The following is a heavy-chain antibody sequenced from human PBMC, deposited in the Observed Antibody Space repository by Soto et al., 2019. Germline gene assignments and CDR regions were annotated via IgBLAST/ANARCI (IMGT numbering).Heavy chain of an antibody. J-gene: IGHJ3*02. CDR1: GFTLSSYE. V-gene: IGHV3-21*01. CDR2: ISSSNNYI. D-gene: IGHD6-13*01. Sequence: PGGSLRLSCAASGFTLSSYEMNWVRQAPGKGLEWVSAISSSNNYIYYADSVKGRFTISRDNARNSLYLQMNSLRAEDTAVYYCAREVIEAGGPDGFDMWGQGTMGIVS. CDR3: AREVIEAGGPDGFDM.